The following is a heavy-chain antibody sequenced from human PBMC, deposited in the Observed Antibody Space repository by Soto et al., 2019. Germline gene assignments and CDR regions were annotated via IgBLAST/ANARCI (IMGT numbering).Heavy chain of an antibody. J-gene: IGHJ6*02. Sequence: SVKVSCKASGGTFSSYTISWVRQAPGQGLEWMGRIIPILGIANYAQKFQGRVTITADKSTSTAYMELSSLRSEDTAVYYCARAGSYGSGYYSYYYGIDAWAQQTTVTVSS. CDR1: GGTFSSYT. CDR3: ARAGSYGSGYYSYYYGIDA. V-gene: IGHV1-69*02. CDR2: IIPILGIA. D-gene: IGHD5-18*01.